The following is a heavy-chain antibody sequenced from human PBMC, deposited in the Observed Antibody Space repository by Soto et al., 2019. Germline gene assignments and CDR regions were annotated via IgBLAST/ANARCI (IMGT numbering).Heavy chain of an antibody. CDR1: GGSVSSGSYY. CDR2: IYYSGST. D-gene: IGHD3-3*01. V-gene: IGHV4-61*01. Sequence: PSETLSLTCTVSGGSVSSGSYYWSWIRQPPGKGLEWIGYIYYSGSTNYNPSLKSRVTISVDTSKNQFSLKLSSVTAADTAVYYCARGTYTRFLEWLNNNWCDPWGQRTLVTVSS. CDR3: ARGTYTRFLEWLNNNWCDP. J-gene: IGHJ5*02.